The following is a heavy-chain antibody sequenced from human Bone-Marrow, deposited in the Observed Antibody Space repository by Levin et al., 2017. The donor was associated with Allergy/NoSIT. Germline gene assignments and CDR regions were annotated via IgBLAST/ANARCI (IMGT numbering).Heavy chain of an antibody. V-gene: IGHV3-21*01. J-gene: IGHJ4*02. CDR2: ISSSSSYI. CDR1: GFTFSSYS. CDR3: ARAGGRVAVAGGLDY. D-gene: IGHD6-19*01. Sequence: GESLKISCAASGFTFSSYSMNWVRQAPGKGLEWVSSISSSSSYIYYADSVKGRFTISRDNAKNSLYLQMNSLRAEDTAVYYCARAGGRVAVAGGLDYWGQGTLVTVSS.